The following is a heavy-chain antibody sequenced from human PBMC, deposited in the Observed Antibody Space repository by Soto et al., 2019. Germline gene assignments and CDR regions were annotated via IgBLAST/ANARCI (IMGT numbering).Heavy chain of an antibody. CDR2: INPSGGST. Sequence: ASVKVSCKASGYTFTSYYMHWVRQAPGQGLEWMGIINPSGGSTSYAQKFQGRVTMTRDTSTSTVYMELSSLRSEGTAVYYCARVLHSYDFWSGYQIPYYYYYGMDVWGQGTTVTVSS. V-gene: IGHV1-46*01. J-gene: IGHJ6*02. CDR3: ARVLHSYDFWSGYQIPYYYYYGMDV. CDR1: GYTFTSYY. D-gene: IGHD3-3*01.